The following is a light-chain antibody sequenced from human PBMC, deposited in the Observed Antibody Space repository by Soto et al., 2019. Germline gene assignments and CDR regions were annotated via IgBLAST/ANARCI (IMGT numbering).Light chain of an antibody. Sequence: QSVLTQPASVSGSPGQSITISCTGTSSDVGSYNLVSWYQQHPGKAPKLMIYEGSKRPSGVSNRFSGSKSGNTASLTISGLQAEDEADYYCCSYAGSSTPYVFGT. V-gene: IGLV2-23*01. J-gene: IGLJ1*01. CDR3: CSYAGSSTPYV. CDR1: SSDVGSYNL. CDR2: EGS.